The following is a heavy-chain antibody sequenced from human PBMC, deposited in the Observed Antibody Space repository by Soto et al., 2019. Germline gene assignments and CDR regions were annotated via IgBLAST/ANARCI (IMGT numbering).Heavy chain of an antibody. V-gene: IGHV3-73*01. Sequence: GGSLRLSCAASGFTFSGSAMHWVRQASGKGLEWVGRIRSKANSYATAYAASVKGRFTISRDDSKNTAYLQMNSLKTEDTAVYYCTSGLREAAAGTSAFDIWGQGTMVTVSS. CDR2: IRSKANSYAT. J-gene: IGHJ3*02. CDR3: TSGLREAAAGTSAFDI. D-gene: IGHD6-13*01. CDR1: GFTFSGSA.